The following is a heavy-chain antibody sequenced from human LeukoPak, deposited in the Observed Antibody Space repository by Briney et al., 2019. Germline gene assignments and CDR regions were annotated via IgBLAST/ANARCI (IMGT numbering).Heavy chain of an antibody. J-gene: IGHJ6*02. Sequence: PGGSLRLSCTASGFTFSSYAMNWVRQAPGKGREWGSGIGAGGTFTYYADSVKGRFTISRDNPKNRLYLQMNSRRAADTAVYYCARAYLYSSRYYYYYGMDVWGQGTTVTVSS. V-gene: IGHV3-23*01. CDR1: GFTFSSYA. CDR2: IGAGGTFT. CDR3: ARAYLYSSRYYYYYGMDV. D-gene: IGHD6-13*01.